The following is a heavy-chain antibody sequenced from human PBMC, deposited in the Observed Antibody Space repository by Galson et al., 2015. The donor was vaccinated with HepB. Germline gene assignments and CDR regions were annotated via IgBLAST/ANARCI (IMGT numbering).Heavy chain of an antibody. J-gene: IGHJ2*01. CDR3: ARDMYEYEKSDYFSPQMDWYFDL. V-gene: IGHV3-33*08. Sequence: SLRLSCAASGFRVSSTYMNWVRQAPDKGLEWVAVIWYDGSNKYYADSVKGRFTISRDNSRNTLFLQMNSLRAEDTAIYYCARDMYEYEKSDYFSPQMDWYFDLWGRGTLATVSS. CDR1: GFRVSSTY. CDR2: IWYDGSNK. D-gene: IGHD3-22*01.